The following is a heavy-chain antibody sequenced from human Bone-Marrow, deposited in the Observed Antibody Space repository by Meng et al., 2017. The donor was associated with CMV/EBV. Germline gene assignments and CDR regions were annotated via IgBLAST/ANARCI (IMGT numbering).Heavy chain of an antibody. CDR3: ARIRWSSDAVDI. CDR1: GFSLRSSGMG. Sequence: SGPKLAKPTDALTLTCTFSGFSLRSSGMGVSWIRQPPVKALEWLARIDWDDDKFYSTYLKTRLTIAKDISKNQVVLTMTNMDPVDTATYYCARIRWSSDAVDIWGQGTMVTVSS. J-gene: IGHJ3*02. D-gene: IGHD3-3*01. V-gene: IGHV2-70D*14. CDR2: IDWDDDK.